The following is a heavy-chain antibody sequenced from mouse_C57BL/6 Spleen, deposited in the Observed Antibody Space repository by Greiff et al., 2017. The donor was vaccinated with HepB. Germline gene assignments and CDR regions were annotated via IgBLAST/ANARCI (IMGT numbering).Heavy chain of an antibody. CDR2: ISSGGDYI. CDR3: TRGHYYGGYYYAMDY. D-gene: IGHD1-2*01. CDR1: GFTFSSYA. Sequence: EVKVVESGEGLVKPGGSLKLSCAASGFTFSSYAMSWVRQTPEKRLEWVAYISSGGDYIYYADTVKGRFTISRDNARNTLYLQMSSLKSEDTAMYYCTRGHYYGGYYYAMDYWGQGTSVTVSS. V-gene: IGHV5-9-1*02. J-gene: IGHJ4*01.